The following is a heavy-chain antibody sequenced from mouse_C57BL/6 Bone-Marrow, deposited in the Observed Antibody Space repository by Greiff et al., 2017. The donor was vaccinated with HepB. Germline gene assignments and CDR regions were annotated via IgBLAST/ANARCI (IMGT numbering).Heavy chain of an antibody. Sequence: VQLQQSGAELARPGASVKLSCKASGYTFTSYGISWVKQRTGQGLEWIGEIYPRSGNTYYNEKFKGKATLTADKSSSTAYMELRSLTSEDSAVYFCAKGYSSSSPYYFDYWGQGTTLTVSS. V-gene: IGHV1-81*01. CDR2: IYPRSGNT. J-gene: IGHJ2*01. CDR3: AKGYSSSSPYYFDY. CDR1: GYTFTSYG. D-gene: IGHD1-1*01.